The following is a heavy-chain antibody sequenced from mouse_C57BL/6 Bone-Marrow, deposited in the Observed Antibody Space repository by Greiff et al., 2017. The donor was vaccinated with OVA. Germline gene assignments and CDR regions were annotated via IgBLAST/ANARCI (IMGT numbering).Heavy chain of an antibody. D-gene: IGHD1-1*01. J-gene: IGHJ4*01. Sequence: EVQLQQSGPELVKPGASVKISCKASGYTFTDYYMNWVKQSHGKSLEWIGDLNPNNGGTSYNQKFKGKATLTVDKSSSTAYMELRSLTSEDSAVYYCARNTVRAMAYWGPGPSVPVSS. CDR1: GYTFTDYY. CDR3: ARNTVRAMAY. CDR2: LNPNNGGT. V-gene: IGHV1-26*01.